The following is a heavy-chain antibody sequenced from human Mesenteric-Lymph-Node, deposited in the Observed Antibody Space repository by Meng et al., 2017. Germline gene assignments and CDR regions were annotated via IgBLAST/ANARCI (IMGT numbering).Heavy chain of an antibody. CDR2: LIAVFDKT. V-gene: IGHV1-69*13. D-gene: IGHD1-14*01. Sequence: QVQLVQSGAEVKKPGSSVKVACKTSGGSFSPHTVSWVRQAPGQGLEWMGGLIAVFDKTKAAPRFQDRVTFTADESTSTAYMELSSLTFDDTAVYFCARGRRNEPLFDYWGQGTLVTVSS. CDR3: ARGRRNEPLFDY. CDR1: GGSFSPHT. J-gene: IGHJ4*02.